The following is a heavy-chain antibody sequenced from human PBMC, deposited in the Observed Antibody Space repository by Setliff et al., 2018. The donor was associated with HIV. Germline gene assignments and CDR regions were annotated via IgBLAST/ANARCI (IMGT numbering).Heavy chain of an antibody. CDR3: ARLRYGSGIPLDV. Sequence: PSETLSLTCTVSGGSISSSSYYWGWIRQPPGKGLEWIGNIYYSGGTDYHPSLKSRVTLLIDTSKNQFSLELSSVTAADTAVYYCARLRYGSGIPLDVWGTGISVTVSS. D-gene: IGHD3-10*01. CDR1: GGSISSSSYY. CDR2: IYYSGGT. J-gene: IGHJ6*04. V-gene: IGHV4-39*01.